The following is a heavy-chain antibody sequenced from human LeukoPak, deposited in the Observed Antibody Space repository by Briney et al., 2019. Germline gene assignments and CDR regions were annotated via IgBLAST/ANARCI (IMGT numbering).Heavy chain of an antibody. CDR3: ARETYYGSGSYSDFALDY. V-gene: IGHV3-48*03. J-gene: IGHJ4*02. D-gene: IGHD3-10*01. CDR2: ISGSGTSI. Sequence: LSGRSLRLSCAASGFTFSNYEINWVRQAPGRGLEWISYISGSGTSIYHANSVKGRFTISRDNAKNSVYLQMNSLRAEDTAVYYCARETYYGSGSYSDFALDYWGQGTLVSVSS. CDR1: GFTFSNYE.